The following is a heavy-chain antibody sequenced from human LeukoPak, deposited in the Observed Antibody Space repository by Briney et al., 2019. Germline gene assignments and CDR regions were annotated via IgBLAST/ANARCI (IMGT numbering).Heavy chain of an antibody. CDR1: GYTLTELS. J-gene: IGHJ5*02. V-gene: IGHV1-24*01. Sequence: ASVKVSGNVSGYTLTELSMHWVRQAPGKGLKWMGGFDPEDGEAIYAQKFQGRVTMTEDTSTDTAYMELSSLRSEDTAVYYCATDYSLYCSSTSCYFSWGQGTLVTVSS. CDR2: FDPEDGEA. CDR3: ATDYSLYCSSTSCYFS. D-gene: IGHD2-2*01.